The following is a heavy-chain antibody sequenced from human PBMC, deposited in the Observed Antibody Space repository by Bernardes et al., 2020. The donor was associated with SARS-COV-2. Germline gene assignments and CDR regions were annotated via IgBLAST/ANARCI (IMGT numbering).Heavy chain of an antibody. CDR2: IKQDGSEK. V-gene: IGHV3-7*01. CDR3: ATEYSNLDYYFDY. Sequence: GGSLILSCAASGFTFSSYWMSWVRQAPGKGLEWVANIKQDGSEKYYVDSVKGRFTISRDNAKNSLYLQMNSLRAEDTAVYYCATEYSNLDYYFDYWGQGTLVTVSS. CDR1: GFTFSSYW. D-gene: IGHD6-6*01. J-gene: IGHJ4*02.